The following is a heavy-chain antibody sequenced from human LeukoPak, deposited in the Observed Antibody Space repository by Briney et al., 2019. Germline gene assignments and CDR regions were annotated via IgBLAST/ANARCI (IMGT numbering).Heavy chain of an antibody. CDR2: IIPIFGTA. CDR3: ARVGSVVVQGVREGWFDP. D-gene: IGHD3-10*01. Sequence: SVKVSCKASGGTFSSYAISWVRQAPGQGLEWMGGIIPIFGTANYAQKFQGRVTITTDESTSTAYMELSSLRSEDTAVYYCARVGSVVVQGVREGWFDPWGQGTLVTVSS. V-gene: IGHV1-69*05. J-gene: IGHJ5*02. CDR1: GGTFSSYA.